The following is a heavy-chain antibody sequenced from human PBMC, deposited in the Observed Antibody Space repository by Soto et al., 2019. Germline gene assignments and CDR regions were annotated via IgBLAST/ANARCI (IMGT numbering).Heavy chain of an antibody. CDR2: ISTSGSTI. V-gene: IGHV3-48*03. Sequence: GGSLRLSCAASGFTFSRYEMNWVRQAPGKGLEWISYISTSGSTIYYADSVKGRFTISRDNAKNSLYLQMNSLRAEDTAVYYCARELAAAGSFDYWGQGTLVTVSS. CDR1: GFTFSRYE. J-gene: IGHJ4*02. CDR3: ARELAAAGSFDY. D-gene: IGHD6-13*01.